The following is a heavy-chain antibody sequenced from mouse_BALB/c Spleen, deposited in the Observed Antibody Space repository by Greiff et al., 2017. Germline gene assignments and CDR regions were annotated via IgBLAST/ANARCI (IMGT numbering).Heavy chain of an antibody. V-gene: IGHV6-6*02. Sequence: EVQGVESGGGLVQPGGSMKLSCVASGFTFSNYWMNWVRQSPEKGLEWVAEIRLKSNNYATHYAESVKGRFTISRDDSKSSVYLQMNNLRAEDTGIYYCTSPAGFAYWGQGTLVTVSA. CDR3: TSPAGFAY. J-gene: IGHJ3*01. CDR1: GFTFSNYW. CDR2: IRLKSNNYAT.